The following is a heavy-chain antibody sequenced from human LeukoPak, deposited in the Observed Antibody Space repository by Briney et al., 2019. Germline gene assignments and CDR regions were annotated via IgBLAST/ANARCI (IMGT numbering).Heavy chain of an antibody. Sequence: GGSLRLSRAASGFTVSSNCMRWVRQAPGKGLEWVSTIGASGDTTYSADSVKGRSTITRHNTKNTLYLQLSNLRAEQAASFCCAREIEWLGKYYFEYWGQGTTVTVSS. CDR3: AREIEWLGKYYFEY. V-gene: IGHV3-23*01. CDR2: IGASGDTT. J-gene: IGHJ4*02. D-gene: IGHD5-12*01. CDR1: GFTVSSNC.